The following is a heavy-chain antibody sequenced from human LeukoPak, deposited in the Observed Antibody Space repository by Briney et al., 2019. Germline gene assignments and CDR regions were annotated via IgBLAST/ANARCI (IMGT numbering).Heavy chain of an antibody. D-gene: IGHD6-19*01. CDR1: GYTFTSYD. J-gene: IGHJ6*02. Sequence: VSVKVSCKASGYTFTSYDINWVRQATGQGLEWMGWTNPNSGNTGYAQKFQGRVTMTRNTSISTAYMELSSLRSEDTAVYYCANSPRIAVATYYYYGMDVWGQGTTVTVSS. V-gene: IGHV1-8*01. CDR3: ANSPRIAVATYYYYGMDV. CDR2: TNPNSGNT.